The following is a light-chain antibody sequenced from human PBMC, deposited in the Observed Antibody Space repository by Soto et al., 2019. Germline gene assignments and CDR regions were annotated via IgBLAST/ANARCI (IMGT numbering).Light chain of an antibody. Sequence: IQMTQYPSSRSAVFGDRVTITCGASRGIGDRLAWFQQKQGKAPQFLIQAASNLQSGVPSRFSGSVSGTEGILSINSLQTEDSATYDCLQVSSFTRTFGQGTKVDNK. J-gene: IGKJ1*01. CDR1: RGIGDR. V-gene: IGKV1-12*01. CDR2: AAS. CDR3: LQVSSFTRT.